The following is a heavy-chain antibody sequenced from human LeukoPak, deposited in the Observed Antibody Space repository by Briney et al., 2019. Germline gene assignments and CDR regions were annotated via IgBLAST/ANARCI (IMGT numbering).Heavy chain of an antibody. D-gene: IGHD6-6*01. J-gene: IGHJ4*02. CDR2: FDPEDGET. Sequence: ASVKVSCKVSGYTLTELSMHWVRQAPGKGLEWMGGFDPEDGETIYAQKFQGRVTMTEDTSTDTAYMELSSLRSEDTAVYYCASRSIAARESHFDSWGQGTLVTISS. CDR1: GYTLTELS. CDR3: ASRSIAARESHFDS. V-gene: IGHV1-24*01.